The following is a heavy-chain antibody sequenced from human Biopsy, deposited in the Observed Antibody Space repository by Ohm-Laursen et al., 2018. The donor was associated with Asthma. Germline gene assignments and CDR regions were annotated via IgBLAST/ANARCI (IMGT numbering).Heavy chain of an antibody. CDR1: GFSFDDYA. CDR2: IYSGGTS. CDR3: AKDVVWFRELGGMDV. D-gene: IGHD3-10*01. Sequence: SLRLSCTASGFSFDDYAMFWVRQAPGKGLEWVSVIYSGGTSHTADSVRGRFTISRDYSKNTLYLQMHSLRAGDTAVYYCAKDVVWFRELGGMDVWGQGPTVPVSS. J-gene: IGHJ6*02. V-gene: IGHV3-66*02.